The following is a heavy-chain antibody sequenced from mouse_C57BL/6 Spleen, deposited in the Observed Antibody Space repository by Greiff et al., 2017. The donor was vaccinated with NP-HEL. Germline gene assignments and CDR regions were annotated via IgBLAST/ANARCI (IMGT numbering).Heavy chain of an antibody. Sequence: VQLQQSGPELVKPGASVKISCTASGYSFTDYNMHWVKQSPGKSLEWIGVINPNYGTTSYNQKFKGKATLTVDHSSSTAYMQLNSLTSEDYAVDYCARESREAMDYWGQGTSVTVSS. CDR3: ARESREAMDY. CDR1: GYSFTDYN. CDR2: INPNYGTT. V-gene: IGHV1-39*01. J-gene: IGHJ4*01.